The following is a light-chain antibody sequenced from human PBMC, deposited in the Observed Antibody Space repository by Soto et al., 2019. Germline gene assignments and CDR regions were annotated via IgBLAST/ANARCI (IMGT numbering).Light chain of an antibody. J-gene: IGLJ1*01. CDR2: DVR. CDR1: SSDAGGYNY. Sequence: QSALTHPASVSGSPVQSIPISCTGTSSDAGGYNYVSWYQQHPGKAPKLMIYDVRNRPSGVSNRFSGSKSVNTASLTISGVKAEDEADYYCSSYTTSCTYVFGTGTKLTVL. CDR3: SSYTTSCTYV. V-gene: IGLV2-14*01.